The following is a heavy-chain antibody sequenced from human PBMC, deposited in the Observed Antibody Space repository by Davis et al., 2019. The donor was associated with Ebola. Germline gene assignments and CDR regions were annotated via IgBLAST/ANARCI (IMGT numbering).Heavy chain of an antibody. V-gene: IGHV3-23*01. CDR2: ISGSGGST. CDR3: AKAGVGGCYYYGMDV. CDR1: GFTFSSYA. Sequence: AGSLTLSCAASGFTFSSYAMSWVRQAPGKGLEWVSAISGSGGSTYYADSVKGRFTISRDNSKNTLYLQMNSLRAEDTAVYYCAKAGVGGCYYYGMDVWGKGTTVTVSS. J-gene: IGHJ6*04. D-gene: IGHD1-26*01.